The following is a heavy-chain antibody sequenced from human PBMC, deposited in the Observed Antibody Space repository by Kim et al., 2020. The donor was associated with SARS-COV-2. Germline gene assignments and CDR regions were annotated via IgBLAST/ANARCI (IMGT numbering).Heavy chain of an antibody. Sequence: SETLPLTCTVSGGSISSYYWSWIRQPPGKGLEWIGYIYYSGSTNYNPSLKSRVTISVDTSKNQFSLKLSSVTAADTAVYYCARLRLTMVPKYYYYGMDVWGQGATVTVSS. D-gene: IGHD3-10*01. CDR2: IYYSGST. J-gene: IGHJ6*02. V-gene: IGHV4-59*13. CDR1: GGSISSYY. CDR3: ARLRLTMVPKYYYYGMDV.